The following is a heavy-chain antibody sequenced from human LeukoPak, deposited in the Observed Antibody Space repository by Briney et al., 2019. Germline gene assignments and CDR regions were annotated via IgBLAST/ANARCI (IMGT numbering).Heavy chain of an antibody. CDR3: ARDLIAAAGTGPGY. Sequence: ASVTVSCKASGYTFTSYGISWVRQAPGQGLEWMGWISAYNGNTNYAQKLQGRVTMTTDTSTSTAYMELRSLRSDDTAVYYCARDLIAAAGTGPGYWGQGTLVTVSP. V-gene: IGHV1-18*01. CDR1: GYTFTSYG. CDR2: ISAYNGNT. J-gene: IGHJ4*02. D-gene: IGHD6-13*01.